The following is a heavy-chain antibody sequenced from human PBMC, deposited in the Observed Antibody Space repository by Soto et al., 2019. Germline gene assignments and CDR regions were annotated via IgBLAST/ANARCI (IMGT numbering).Heavy chain of an antibody. Sequence: PGGSLRLSCAASGFTFSSYWMHWVRQAPGKGLVWVSRINSDGSSTSYADSVKGRFTISRDNAKNTLYLQMNSLRAEDTAVYYCAREAVDDYGDYVDAFDIWGQGTMVTVSS. CDR1: GFTFSSYW. J-gene: IGHJ3*02. CDR3: AREAVDDYGDYVDAFDI. V-gene: IGHV3-74*01. CDR2: INSDGSST. D-gene: IGHD4-17*01.